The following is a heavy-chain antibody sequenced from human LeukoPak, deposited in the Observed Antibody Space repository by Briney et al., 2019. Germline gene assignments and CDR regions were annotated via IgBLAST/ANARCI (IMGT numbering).Heavy chain of an antibody. CDR2: IYHSGDT. Sequence: GSLRLSCAASGFTFSSYAMSWVRQPPGKGLEWIGEIYHSGDTNYNPSLKSRVTISVDKSKNQFSLKLRSVTAADTAVYYCARAENGFNIKVPVYWGQGTLVTVSS. J-gene: IGHJ4*02. CDR3: ARAENGFNIKVPVY. CDR1: GFTFSSYAM. V-gene: IGHV4-4*02. D-gene: IGHD5-24*01.